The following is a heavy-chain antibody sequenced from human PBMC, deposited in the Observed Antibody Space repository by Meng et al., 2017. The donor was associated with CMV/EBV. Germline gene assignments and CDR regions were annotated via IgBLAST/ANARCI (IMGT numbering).Heavy chain of an antibody. V-gene: IGHV2-5*01. J-gene: IGHJ6*02. CDR1: GFSLSTSGVG. CDR3: AHSSDYDFWSGYYPPGYYYYGMDV. CDR2: IYWNDDK. Sequence: GPTLVKPTQTLTLTCTFSGFSLSTSGVGMGWIRQPPGKALEWLALIYWNDDKRYSPSLKSRLTITKDTSKNQVVLTMTNMDPVDTATYYCAHSSDYDFWSGYYPPGYYYYGMDVWGQGTTVTVSS. D-gene: IGHD3-3*01.